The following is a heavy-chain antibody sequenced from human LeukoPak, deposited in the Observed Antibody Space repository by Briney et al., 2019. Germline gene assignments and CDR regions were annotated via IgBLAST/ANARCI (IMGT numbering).Heavy chain of an antibody. D-gene: IGHD6-13*01. CDR1: GFTFSSYS. CDR3: ARLGSSWQLDY. J-gene: IGHJ4*02. Sequence: GGSLRLSCAASGFTFSSYSMTWVRQAPGKGLEWVSSISSSSSYIYYADSVKGRFTISRDNAKNSLYLQMNSLRADDTAVYYCARLGSSWQLDYWGQGTLVTVSS. CDR2: ISSSSSYI. V-gene: IGHV3-21*01.